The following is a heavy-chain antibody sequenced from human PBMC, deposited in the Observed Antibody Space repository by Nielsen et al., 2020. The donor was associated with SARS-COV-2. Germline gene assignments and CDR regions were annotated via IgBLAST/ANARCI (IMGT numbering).Heavy chain of an antibody. CDR3: ARDQDGGAATSNWYFDL. Sequence: GGSLRLSCAASGFTFSNFPMHWVRQTPGKGLEWMAIISSDGTNEHYADSVKGRFTVSRDNAENSLYLQMNSLRDEDTAVYYCARDQDGGAATSNWYFDLWGRGTLVIVSS. V-gene: IGHV3-30-3*01. J-gene: IGHJ2*01. D-gene: IGHD6-25*01. CDR1: GFTFSNFP. CDR2: ISSDGTNE.